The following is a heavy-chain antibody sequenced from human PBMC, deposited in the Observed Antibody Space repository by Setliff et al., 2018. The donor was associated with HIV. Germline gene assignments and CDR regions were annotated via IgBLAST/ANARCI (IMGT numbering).Heavy chain of an antibody. CDR1: GFTFSDYY. CDR3: ARDRERWLQSRLFDP. CDR2: ITSIGSGAAI. Sequence: GGSLRLSCAASGFTFSDYYMSWIRQAPGKGLEWVSYITSIGSGAAIYYAESVQGRFTISGDNAKSSLYLQMNSLRAEDTAIYYCARDRERWLQSRLFDPWGQGTLVTVSS. V-gene: IGHV3-11*04. J-gene: IGHJ5*02. D-gene: IGHD4-4*01.